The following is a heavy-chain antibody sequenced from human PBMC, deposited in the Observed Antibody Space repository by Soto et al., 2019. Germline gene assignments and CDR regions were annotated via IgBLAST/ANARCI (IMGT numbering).Heavy chain of an antibody. CDR3: AKKVNSGPGSQYFDY. V-gene: IGHV3-23*01. CDR2: FRTSGDGGTT. Sequence: GGSLRLSCAASGFTFSSYSMSWVRQAPGKGLEWVSGFRTSGDGGTTYYADSVKGRFTISRDNSKNMLFLQMNSLRAEDTAIYYCAKKVNSGPGSQYFDYWGQGTPVTVSS. J-gene: IGHJ4*02. CDR1: GFTFSSYS. D-gene: IGHD3-10*01.